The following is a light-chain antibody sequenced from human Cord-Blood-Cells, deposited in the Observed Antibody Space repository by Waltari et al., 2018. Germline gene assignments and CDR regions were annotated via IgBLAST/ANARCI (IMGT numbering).Light chain of an antibody. CDR1: QSVSRN. CDR2: GVS. V-gene: IGKV3-15*01. J-gene: IGKJ4*01. Sequence: EIVMTQSPATLSVSPGERATLPCRASQSVSRNLAWYQQKPGQAPRLLIYGVSTRATGIPARFSGSGSGTEFTLTISSLQSEDFAVYYCQQYNNWPLTFGGGTKVEIK. CDR3: QQYNNWPLT.